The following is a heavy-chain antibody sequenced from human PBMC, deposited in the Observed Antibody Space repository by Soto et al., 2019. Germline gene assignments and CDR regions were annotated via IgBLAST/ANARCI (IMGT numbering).Heavy chain of an antibody. D-gene: IGHD1-26*01. Sequence: SETLSLTCTVSGGSISSYYWSWIRQPPGKGLEWIGYIYYSGSTNYNPSLKSRVTISVDTSKNQFSLKLSSVTAADTAVYYCASGSYGRVSTDYWGQGTLVTVSS. J-gene: IGHJ4*01. CDR2: IYYSGST. CDR3: ASGSYGRVSTDY. CDR1: GGSISSYY. V-gene: IGHV4-59*08.